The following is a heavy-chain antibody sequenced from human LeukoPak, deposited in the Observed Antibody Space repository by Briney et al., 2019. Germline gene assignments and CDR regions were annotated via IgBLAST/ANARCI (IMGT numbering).Heavy chain of an antibody. CDR2: INPNSGGT. CDR3: ARSVVVAATFDY. D-gene: IGHD2-15*01. Sequence: ASVKVSCKASGYTSTGYYMHWVRQAPGQGLEWMGWINPNSGGTNYAQKFQGRVTMTRDTSISTAYMELSRLRSDDTAVYYCARSVVVAATFDYWGQGTLVTVSS. J-gene: IGHJ4*02. CDR1: GYTSTGYY. V-gene: IGHV1-2*02.